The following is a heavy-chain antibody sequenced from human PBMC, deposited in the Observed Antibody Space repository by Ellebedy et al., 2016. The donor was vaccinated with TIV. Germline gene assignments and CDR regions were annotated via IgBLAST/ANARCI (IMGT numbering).Heavy chain of an antibody. V-gene: IGHV4-59*01. J-gene: IGHJ6*02. CDR3: ARVRTSPLGVDV. CDR2: IYYSGRT. Sequence: MPSETLSLTCTVSGGSISSDYWSRIRQPPGKGLEWIGYIYYSGRTNHSTSLKSRVTISVDTSKNQFSLKLISVTAADTAVYYCARVRTSPLGVDVWGQGTTVTVSS. CDR1: GGSISSDY.